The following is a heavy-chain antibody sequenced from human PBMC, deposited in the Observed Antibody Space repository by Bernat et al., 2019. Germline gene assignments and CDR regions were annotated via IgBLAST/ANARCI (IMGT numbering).Heavy chain of an antibody. V-gene: IGHV4-31*03. Sequence: QVQLQESGPGLVKPSQTLSLICTVSGGSISRGGDYWSWIRQHPGKGLEWIGYIYYSGSTYYNPSLKGRVTISLDTSKNQFSLKLSSVTAADTAVYYCARERNSYDSSGYYLDYWGQGTLVTVSS. CDR3: ARERNSYDSSGYYLDY. CDR1: GGSISRGGDY. CDR2: IYYSGST. D-gene: IGHD3-22*01. J-gene: IGHJ4*02.